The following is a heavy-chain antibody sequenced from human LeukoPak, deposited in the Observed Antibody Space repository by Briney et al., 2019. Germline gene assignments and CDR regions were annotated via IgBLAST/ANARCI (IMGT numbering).Heavy chain of an antibody. CDR3: ARDRVGSGWPRPYYFEV. CDR2: INPNTGAT. D-gene: IGHD6-19*01. V-gene: IGHV1-2*02. J-gene: IGHJ4*02. Sequence: ASVTVSCKASGYTLTGYYLHWVRQAPGQGLEWMGWINPNTGATHSAQKFQGRITMTRDSSISTAYMDLSRLRSDDTAVYYCARDRVGSGWPRPYYFEVWGQGTLVTVSS. CDR1: GYTLTGYY.